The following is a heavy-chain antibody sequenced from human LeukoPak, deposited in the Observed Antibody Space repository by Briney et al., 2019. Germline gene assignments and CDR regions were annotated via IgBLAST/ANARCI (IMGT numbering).Heavy chain of an antibody. CDR3: ARENADVSYYFYGMDV. D-gene: IGHD2-2*01. V-gene: IGHV3-30*02. CDR2: IRYDESDK. J-gene: IGHJ6*02. CDR1: GFTFRNYG. Sequence: GGSLRLSCAASGFTFRNYGMHWVRQAPGKGLEWLAFIRYDESDKYYADFVRGRFTISRDNSRNTLFLQVNSLRAEDTAVYYCARENADVSYYFYGMDVWGQGTTVTVSS.